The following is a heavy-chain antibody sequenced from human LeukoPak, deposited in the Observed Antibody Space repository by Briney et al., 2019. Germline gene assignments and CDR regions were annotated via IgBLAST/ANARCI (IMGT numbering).Heavy chain of an antibody. D-gene: IGHD6-13*01. Sequence: PSETLSLTCAVYGGPFSGYYWSWVRQVPGKGLEWIGEINHRGGTNCNPSLKSRVTISVDTSKNQFSLKLNSVTAADTAVYYCAREIAAARGAFDIWGQGTMVTVSS. V-gene: IGHV4-34*01. J-gene: IGHJ3*02. CDR3: AREIAAARGAFDI. CDR2: INHRGGT. CDR1: GGPFSGYY.